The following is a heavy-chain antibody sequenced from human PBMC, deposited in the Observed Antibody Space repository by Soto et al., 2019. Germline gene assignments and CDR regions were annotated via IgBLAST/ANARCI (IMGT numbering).Heavy chain of an antibody. J-gene: IGHJ5*02. CDR1: GGSISSSSYC. CDR3: ARGGRSSSWTGWFDP. CDR2: IYYSGST. V-gene: IGHV4-39*01. D-gene: IGHD6-13*01. Sequence: SETQSLTCTVSGGSISSSSYCWGWIRQPPGKGLEWIGSIYYSGSTYYNPSLKSRVTLSVDTSKNQFSLKLSSVTAADTAVYYCARGGRSSSWTGWFDPWGQGTLVTVSS.